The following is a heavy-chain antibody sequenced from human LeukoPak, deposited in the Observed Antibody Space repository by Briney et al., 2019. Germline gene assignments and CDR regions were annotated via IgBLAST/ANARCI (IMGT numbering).Heavy chain of an antibody. Sequence: GGSLRLSCAASGFTFSTYAMNWVRQAPGKGLEWVTVISYDGISKYYADSVKGRFTISRDNSKNTLYLQMNSLRAEDTAVYYCARTVANSGYDYFDCWGQGTLVTVSS. D-gene: IGHD4-23*01. V-gene: IGHV3-30-3*01. J-gene: IGHJ4*02. CDR3: ARTVANSGYDYFDC. CDR2: ISYDGISK. CDR1: GFTFSTYA.